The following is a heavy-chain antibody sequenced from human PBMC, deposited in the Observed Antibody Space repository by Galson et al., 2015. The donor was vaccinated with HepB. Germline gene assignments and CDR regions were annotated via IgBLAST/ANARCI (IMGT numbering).Heavy chain of an antibody. D-gene: IGHD3-22*01. CDR2: ISYDGSNK. J-gene: IGHJ4*02. V-gene: IGHV3-30*04. CDR3: AREGYDSSAPPRAPDY. Sequence: SLRLSCAASGFTFSSYAMHWVRQAPGKGLEWVAVISYDGSNKYYADSVKGRFTISRDNSKNTLYLQMNSLRAEDTAVYYCAREGYDSSAPPRAPDYWGQGTLVTVSS. CDR1: GFTFSSYA.